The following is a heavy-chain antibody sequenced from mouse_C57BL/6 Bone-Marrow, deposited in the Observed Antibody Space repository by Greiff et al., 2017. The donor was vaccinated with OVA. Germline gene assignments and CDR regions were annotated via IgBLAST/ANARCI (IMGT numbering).Heavy chain of an antibody. Sequence: EVQLQESGAELVRPGASVKLSCTASGFNIKDYYMHWVKQRPEQGLEWIGRIDPEDGDTEYAPKFKGKATMTADTSSNTAYLQLSSLTSEDTAVYYCTPLYWLGRRGDFDYWGQGTTLTVSS. CDR3: TPLYWLGRRGDFDY. CDR1: GFNIKDYY. CDR2: IDPEDGDT. V-gene: IGHV14-1*01. J-gene: IGHJ2*01. D-gene: IGHD2-2*01.